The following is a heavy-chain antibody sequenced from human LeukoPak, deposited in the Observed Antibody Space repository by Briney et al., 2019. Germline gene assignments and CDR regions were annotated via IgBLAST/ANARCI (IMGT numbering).Heavy chain of an antibody. D-gene: IGHD6-19*01. J-gene: IGHJ4*02. CDR2: INHSGST. V-gene: IGHV4-34*01. Sequence: PSETLSLTCAVYGGSFSGYYWSWIRQPPGKGLEWIGEINHSGSTNYNPSLKSRVTISVDTSKNQFSLKLSSVTAADTAVYYCARAPSQGYSSGWYLDYWGQGTLVTVSS. CDR3: ARAPSQGYSSGWYLDY. CDR1: GGSFSGYY.